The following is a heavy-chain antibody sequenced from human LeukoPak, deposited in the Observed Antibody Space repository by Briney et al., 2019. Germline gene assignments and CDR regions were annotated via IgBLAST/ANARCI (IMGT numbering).Heavy chain of an antibody. D-gene: IGHD3-10*02. V-gene: IGHV4-61*01. CDR3: ARYVRLDASYFDY. Sequence: SETLSLTCTVSGGSISSSSYYWSWIRQPPGKGLEWIGYIYYSGSTNYNPSLKSRVTISVDTSKNQFSLKLSSVTAADTAVYYCARYVRLDASYFDYWGQGTLVTVSS. CDR2: IYYSGST. CDR1: GGSISSSSYY. J-gene: IGHJ4*02.